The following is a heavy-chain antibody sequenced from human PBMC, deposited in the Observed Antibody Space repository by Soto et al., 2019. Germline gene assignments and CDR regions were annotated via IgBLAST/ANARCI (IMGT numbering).Heavy chain of an antibody. CDR1: GFTFSSYA. J-gene: IGHJ4*02. Sequence: GGSLRLSCAASGFTFSSYAMSWVRQAPGKGLEWVSAISGSGGSTYYADSVKGRFTISRDNSKNTLYLQMNSLRAEDMAVYYCAKARGYCSGGSCLVFDYWGQGTLVTVSS. CDR2: ISGSGGST. CDR3: AKARGYCSGGSCLVFDY. V-gene: IGHV3-23*01. D-gene: IGHD2-15*01.